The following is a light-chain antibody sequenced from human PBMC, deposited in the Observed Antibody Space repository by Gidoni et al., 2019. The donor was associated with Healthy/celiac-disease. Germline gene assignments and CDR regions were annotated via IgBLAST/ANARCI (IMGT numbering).Light chain of an antibody. V-gene: IGKV3-15*01. J-gene: IGKJ1*01. CDR2: GAS. CDR3: QQYNNWRT. Sequence: EIVMTQSPATLSVSPGERATLSCRASQSVSSNLAWYQQKPGQAPRLLIYGASTRATGIPARFSGSGSGKELTLTISSLQSEDFAVYYCQQYNNWRTFGQGTKVEIK. CDR1: QSVSSN.